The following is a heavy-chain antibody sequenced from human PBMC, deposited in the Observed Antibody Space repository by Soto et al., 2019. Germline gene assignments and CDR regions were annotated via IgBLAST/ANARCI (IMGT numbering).Heavy chain of an antibody. Sequence: GGSLRLSCAASGFTFSSYWMSWVRQAPGKGLEWVANIKQDGREKYYVDSVKGRFTISRDNAKNSLYLQMNSLRAEETAVYYCARGNTAMLYYYMDVWGKGTTVTVSS. D-gene: IGHD5-18*01. CDR1: GFTFSSYW. CDR3: ARGNTAMLYYYMDV. V-gene: IGHV3-7*01. CDR2: IKQDGREK. J-gene: IGHJ6*03.